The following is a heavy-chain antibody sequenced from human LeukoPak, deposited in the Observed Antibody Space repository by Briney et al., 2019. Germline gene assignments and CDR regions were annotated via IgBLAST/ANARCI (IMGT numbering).Heavy chain of an antibody. CDR1: GGSINNYF. V-gene: IGHV4-59*08. Sequence: PSETLSLTCTVSGGSINNYFWNWIRQPPGKGLEWIGYIYYSGSTNYNPSLKSRVTISVDTSKNQFSLKLSSVTAADTAVYYCARWSYSSGWSNYWGQGTLVTVSS. J-gene: IGHJ4*02. CDR3: ARWSYSSGWSNY. D-gene: IGHD6-19*01. CDR2: IYYSGST.